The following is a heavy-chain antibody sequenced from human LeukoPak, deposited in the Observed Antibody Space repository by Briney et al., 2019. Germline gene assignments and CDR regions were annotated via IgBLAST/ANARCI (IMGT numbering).Heavy chain of an antibody. Sequence: ASVKVSCKASGGTFSSYAISWVRQAPGQGLEWMGGIIPIFGTANYAQKFQGRVTITADESTSTAYMELSSLRSEDTAVYYCARGEGIAAAGPGYYYYYMDVWGKGTTATVSS. CDR1: GGTFSSYA. V-gene: IGHV1-69*01. CDR2: IIPIFGTA. J-gene: IGHJ6*03. D-gene: IGHD6-13*01. CDR3: ARGEGIAAAGPGYYYYYMDV.